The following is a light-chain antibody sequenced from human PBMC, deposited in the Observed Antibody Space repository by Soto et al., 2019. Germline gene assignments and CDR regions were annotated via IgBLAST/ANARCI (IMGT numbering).Light chain of an antibody. J-gene: IGKJ4*01. Sequence: IVMTQSPATLSVSAGERATLSCRASQSVSSILAWYQQKPGQAPRLLIYGASTRATGIPARFSGSGSGTEFTLTISSLQSEDFAVYYCQQYNNWPPCTFGGGTKVEIK. CDR3: QQYNNWPPCT. CDR1: QSVSSI. CDR2: GAS. V-gene: IGKV3-15*01.